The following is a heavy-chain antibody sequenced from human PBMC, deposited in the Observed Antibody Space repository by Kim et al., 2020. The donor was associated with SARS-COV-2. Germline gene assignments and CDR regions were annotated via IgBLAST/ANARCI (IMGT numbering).Heavy chain of an antibody. CDR3: ARADHGQHFDY. Sequence: ASVKVSCKTSGYSFSAYYLHWVRETPGQGFEWMGIFNPGGENATYAQRFLDRVIMTSDTSTSTLYMEFKSLTTDDAGVYYCARADHGQHFDYWGQGTRVTVSS. V-gene: IGHV1-46*01. CDR1: GYSFSAYY. CDR2: FNPGGENA. J-gene: IGHJ4*02.